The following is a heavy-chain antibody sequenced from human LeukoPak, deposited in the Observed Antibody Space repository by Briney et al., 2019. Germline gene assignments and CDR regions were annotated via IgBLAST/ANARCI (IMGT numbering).Heavy chain of an antibody. J-gene: IGHJ4*02. Sequence: ASVKVSRKASGYTFTGYYMHWVRQAPGQGLEWMGWINPNSGGTNYAQKFQGRVTMTRDTSISTAYMELSRLRSDDTAVYYCARGFGEVIDVIDYWGQGTLVTVSS. CDR3: ARGFGEVIDVIDY. CDR1: GYTFTGYY. V-gene: IGHV1-2*02. D-gene: IGHD3-16*02. CDR2: INPNSGGT.